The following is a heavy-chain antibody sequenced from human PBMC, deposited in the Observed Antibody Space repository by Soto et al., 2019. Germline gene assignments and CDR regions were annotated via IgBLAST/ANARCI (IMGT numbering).Heavy chain of an antibody. CDR2: IFYSGST. Sequence: PSETLSLTCTVSGDSITRSNFYWGWIRQPPGKGLEWLGSIFYSGSTFYNPALKSRVTFSVDTSKNHFSLKLSSVTAADTAVYCCARHKTTMLTVVSAFDPWGQGTRVTVSS. V-gene: IGHV4-39*02. D-gene: IGHD3-22*01. J-gene: IGHJ5*02. CDR1: GDSITRSNFY. CDR3: ARHKTTMLTVVSAFDP.